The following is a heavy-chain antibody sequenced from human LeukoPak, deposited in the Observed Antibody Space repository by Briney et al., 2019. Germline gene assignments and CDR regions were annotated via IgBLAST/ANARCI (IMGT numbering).Heavy chain of an antibody. CDR3: AKGYWNPGY. V-gene: IGHV3-23*01. Sequence: GGSLRLSCAASGFMFYDYGMTWVRQAPGRGLEWVSGISGSGGSTYYADSVKGRFTISRDNSKNTLYLQMNNLRAEDTALYYCAKGYWNPGYWGQGTLVTVSS. CDR2: ISGSGGST. J-gene: IGHJ4*02. CDR1: GFMFYDYG. D-gene: IGHD1-1*01.